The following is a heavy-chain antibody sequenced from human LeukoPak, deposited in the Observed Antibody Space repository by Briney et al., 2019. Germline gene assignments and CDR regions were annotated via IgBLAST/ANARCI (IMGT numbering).Heavy chain of an antibody. D-gene: IGHD4-17*01. V-gene: IGHV3-21*01. CDR3: ARDRPLTTVTSSKFDY. CDR1: GFTFSSYS. CDR2: ISSSSSYI. J-gene: IGHJ4*02. Sequence: GGSLRLSCAASGFTFSSYSMNWVRQAPGEGLEWVSSISSSSSYIYYADSVKGRFTISRDNAKNSLYLQMNSLRAEDTAVYYCARDRPLTTVTSSKFDYWGQGTLVTVSS.